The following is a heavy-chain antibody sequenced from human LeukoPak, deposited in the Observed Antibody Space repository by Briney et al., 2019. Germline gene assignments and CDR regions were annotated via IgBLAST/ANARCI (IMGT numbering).Heavy chain of an antibody. D-gene: IGHD3-10*01. Sequence: GESLKISCKTSGYIFNTYWIGWVRQMPGKGLEWMGSIYPGDSDARYSPSFRGQVTISVGKSNTTASLQWSSLKASDTAMYFCARRQYYGSGFDLWGQGTLVTVS. CDR1: GYIFNTYW. J-gene: IGHJ4*02. CDR2: IYPGDSDA. V-gene: IGHV5-51*01. CDR3: ARRQYYGSGFDL.